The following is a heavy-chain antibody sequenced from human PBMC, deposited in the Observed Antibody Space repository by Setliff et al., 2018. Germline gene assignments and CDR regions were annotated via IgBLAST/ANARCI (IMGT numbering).Heavy chain of an antibody. CDR3: TRDPTGSNFYNFQFYMDV. CDR2: ISAYNGAA. V-gene: IGHV1-18*01. CDR1: GYTFTSYG. J-gene: IGHJ6*03. Sequence: ASVKVSCKASGYTFTSYGISWVRQAPGQGLEWMGWISAYNGAAKYAQQFQGRVTMTRDMSLRTVYLDLSGLTSDDTAVYYCTRDPTGSNFYNFQFYMDVWGKGTTVTVSS. D-gene: IGHD1-1*01.